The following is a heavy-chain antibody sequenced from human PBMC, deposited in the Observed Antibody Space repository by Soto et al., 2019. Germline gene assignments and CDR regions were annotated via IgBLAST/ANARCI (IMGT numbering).Heavy chain of an antibody. CDR3: ARTYCSSASCYGLYYFGMDV. CDR1: GDSIDTTNW. J-gene: IGHJ6*02. Sequence: SETLSLTCAVSGDSIDTTNWWSWVRQPPGRGLEWIGEIYPTGSTIYNPSLKSRVTMSLDKSKNQFSLNLRSVTAADTAVYYCARTYCSSASCYGLYYFGMDVWGQGTTVTVSS. CDR2: IYPTGST. D-gene: IGHD2-2*01. V-gene: IGHV4-4*02.